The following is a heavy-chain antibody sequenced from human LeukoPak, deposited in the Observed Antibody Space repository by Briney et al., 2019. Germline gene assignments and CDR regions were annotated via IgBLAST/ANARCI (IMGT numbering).Heavy chain of an antibody. CDR3: ARHEPFYCSGGSCYGFDY. Sequence: SETLSLTCTVSGGSISSSSYCWGWVRPPPGKGLEWIVSIFYSGSTYYNPSLKSRVTISVVTSKNQFSLKLSSVTAADMAVYYCARHEPFYCSGGSCYGFDYWGQGTLVTVSS. D-gene: IGHD2-15*01. CDR2: IFYSGST. V-gene: IGHV4-39*01. J-gene: IGHJ4*02. CDR1: GGSISSSSYC.